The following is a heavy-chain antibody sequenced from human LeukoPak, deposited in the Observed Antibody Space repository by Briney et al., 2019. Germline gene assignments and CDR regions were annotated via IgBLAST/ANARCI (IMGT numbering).Heavy chain of an antibody. J-gene: IGHJ4*02. CDR3: AKSSRYGTGWYGKIDY. CDR1: GFTFSDYY. Sequence: GGSLRLSCAATGFTFSDYYMSWIRQSPGKGLEWVSYISNSGRTIRYADAVKGRFTISRDNSKNTLYLQMDSLRADDTAIYYCAKSSRYGTGWYGKIDYWGQGTLVTVSS. V-gene: IGHV3-11*01. CDR2: ISNSGRTI. D-gene: IGHD6-19*01.